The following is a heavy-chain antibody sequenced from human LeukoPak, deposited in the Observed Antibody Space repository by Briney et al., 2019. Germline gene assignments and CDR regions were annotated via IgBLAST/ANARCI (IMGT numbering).Heavy chain of an antibody. Sequence: GGSLRLSCAASGFTFSSYEMNWVRQAPGKGLEWVANIKQDGSEKYYVDSVKGRFTISRDNAKNSLYLQMNSLRAEDTAVYYCARLYSSSWYRAEYFQHWGQGTLVTVSS. CDR1: GFTFSSYE. J-gene: IGHJ1*01. CDR2: IKQDGSEK. V-gene: IGHV3-7*01. D-gene: IGHD6-13*01. CDR3: ARLYSSSWYRAEYFQH.